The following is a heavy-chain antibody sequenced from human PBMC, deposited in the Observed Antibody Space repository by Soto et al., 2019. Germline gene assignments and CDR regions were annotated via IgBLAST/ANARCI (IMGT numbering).Heavy chain of an antibody. CDR1: DGSMNYYY. V-gene: IGHV4-59*01. D-gene: IGHD5-12*01. CDR2: IYHSGTA. CDR3: ARDRAIISAPTKEYVFEI. J-gene: IGHJ3*02. Sequence: SETMSLTCTVSDGSMNYYYWSWIRQPPGKGLEWIGYIYHSGTAEYNPSLKSRVTLSVDTSKSQFSLKMSSVTVADTAVYYCARDRAIISAPTKEYVFEIWGQGTMVTVSS.